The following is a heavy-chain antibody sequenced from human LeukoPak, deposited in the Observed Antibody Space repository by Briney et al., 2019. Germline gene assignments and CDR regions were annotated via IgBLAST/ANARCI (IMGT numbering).Heavy chain of an antibody. CDR1: GFTFSSYA. V-gene: IGHV3-30-3*01. J-gene: IGHJ4*02. Sequence: PGGSLRLSCAASGFTFSSYAMYWVRQAPGKGPEWVAVMSYDGSNKYYADSVEGRFTISRDNSKNTLYLQMNSLRAEDTAVYYCAREDYWGQGTLVTVSS. CDR3: AREDY. CDR2: MSYDGSNK.